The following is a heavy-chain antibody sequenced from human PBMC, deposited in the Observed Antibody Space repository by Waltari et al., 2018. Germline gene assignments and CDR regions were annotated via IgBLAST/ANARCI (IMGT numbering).Heavy chain of an antibody. J-gene: IGHJ3*02. Sequence: QLQLQESGPGLVKPSETLSLTCTVPGGPISSLGYYWGGIPQPPGKGLEWIGSIYYSGSTYYNPSLKSRVTISVDTSKNQFSLKLSSVTAADTAVYYCARRIGAMIATDAFDIWGQGTMVTVSS. D-gene: IGHD3-22*01. CDR3: ARRIGAMIATDAFDI. CDR1: GGPISSLGYY. V-gene: IGHV4-39*01. CDR2: IYYSGST.